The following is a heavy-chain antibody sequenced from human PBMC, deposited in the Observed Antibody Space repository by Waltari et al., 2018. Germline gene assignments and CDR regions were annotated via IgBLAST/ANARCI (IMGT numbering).Heavy chain of an antibody. J-gene: IGHJ5*02. CDR3: ARKFGS. Sequence: EVQLVESGGGLVQPGGSLRLSCVASGFPFSNSSMNWVRQAPGKGLEWVSYITSSSSTIYYADSVKGRFTVSRDNAKNSLYLQMNNLRAEDTAVYYCARKFGSWGQGTLVTVSS. D-gene: IGHD3-10*01. V-gene: IGHV3-48*01. CDR1: GFPFSNSS. CDR2: ITSSSSTI.